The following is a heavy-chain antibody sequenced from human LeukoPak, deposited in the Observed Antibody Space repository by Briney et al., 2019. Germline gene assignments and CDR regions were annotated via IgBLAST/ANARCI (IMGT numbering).Heavy chain of an antibody. CDR2: IGGSGGST. V-gene: IGHV3-23*01. CDR3: AKEAYDFWSGYSYYFDS. J-gene: IGHJ4*02. D-gene: IGHD3-3*01. CDR1: GFTFSSYA. Sequence: GGSLRLSCAASGFTFSSYAMSWVRQAPGKGLEWVSAIGGSGGSTYYADSVKGRFTISRDNSKNTLYLQMNSLRAEDTAIYYCAKEAYDFWSGYSYYFDSWGQGTLVTVSS.